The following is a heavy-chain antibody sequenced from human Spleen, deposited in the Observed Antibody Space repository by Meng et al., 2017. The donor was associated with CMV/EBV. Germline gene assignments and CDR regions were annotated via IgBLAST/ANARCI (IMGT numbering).Heavy chain of an antibody. J-gene: IGHJ4*02. CDR3: AHINAPVYCSSTSCYFPDY. V-gene: IGHV2-5*01. Sequence: ASFSWNDDKRYSPSLKSRLTITKDTSKNQVVLTMTNMDPVDTATYYCAHINAPVYCSSTSCYFPDYWGQGTLVTVSS. CDR2: FSWNDDK. D-gene: IGHD2-2*01.